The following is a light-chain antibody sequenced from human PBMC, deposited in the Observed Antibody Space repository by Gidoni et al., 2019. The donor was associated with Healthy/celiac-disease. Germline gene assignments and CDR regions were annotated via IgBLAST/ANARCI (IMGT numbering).Light chain of an antibody. J-gene: IGKJ4*01. V-gene: IGKV3-15*01. CDR3: QQYNNSPPLT. Sequence: EIVMTQSTATLSVSPGERATLSCRDSQSVSSNLAWYQQKPGQAPRLLIYGASTRATGIPARFSGSGSGTEFTLTISSLQSEDFAVYYCQQYNNSPPLTFGGGTKVEIK. CDR1: QSVSSN. CDR2: GAS.